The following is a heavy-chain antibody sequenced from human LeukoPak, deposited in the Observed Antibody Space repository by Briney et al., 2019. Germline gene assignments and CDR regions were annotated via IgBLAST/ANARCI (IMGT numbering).Heavy chain of an antibody. CDR1: GFTFDDYG. D-gene: IGHD6-13*01. V-gene: IGHV3-20*04. CDR3: AKGTWYNALDI. CDR2: INWNGGST. J-gene: IGHJ3*02. Sequence: GGSLRLSCAASGFTFDDYGMSWVRQAPGKGLEWVSGINWNGGSTGYADSVKGRFTISRDNAKNSLYLQMNSLRAEDMALYYCAKGTWYNALDIWGQGTMVTVSS.